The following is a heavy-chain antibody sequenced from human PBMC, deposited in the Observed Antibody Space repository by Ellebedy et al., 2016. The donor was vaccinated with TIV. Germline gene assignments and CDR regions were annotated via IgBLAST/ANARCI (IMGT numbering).Heavy chain of an antibody. CDR1: GGSIRGYY. CDR2: IDYSGST. D-gene: IGHD2-15*01. Sequence: PSETLSLTCTVSGGSIRGYYWTWVRQPPAKGLEWIGNIDYSGSTNYNPSLMSRVSISVDRSKNQFSLKLTSGTAADTALHYCAKDGVDGMDVWGQGITVAVAS. CDR3: AKDGVDGMDV. V-gene: IGHV4-59*01. J-gene: IGHJ6*02.